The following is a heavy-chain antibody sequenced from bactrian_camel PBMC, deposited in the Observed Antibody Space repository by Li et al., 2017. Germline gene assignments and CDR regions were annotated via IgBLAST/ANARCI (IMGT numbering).Heavy chain of an antibody. CDR1: GNIHSSNC. J-gene: IGHJ4*01. Sequence: VQLVESGGGSVQAGGSLRLSCVASGNIHSSNCMGWIRQAPGKGLEWVSSIYSDGIDTAYSDSVKDRFSISKDNAKNTVYLQMTSLKSEDTALYYCYTYFGSTWPGHWGQGTQVTVS. D-gene: IGHD6*01. CDR3: YTYFGSTWPGH. CDR2: IYSDGIDT. V-gene: IGHV3S5*01.